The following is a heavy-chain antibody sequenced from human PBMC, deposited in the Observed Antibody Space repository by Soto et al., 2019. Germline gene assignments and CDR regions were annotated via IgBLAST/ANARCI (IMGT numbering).Heavy chain of an antibody. V-gene: IGHV4-59*01. Sequence: QVQLQESGPGLVKPSETLSVTYNVSGGSISRSYWIWIRQPPGKRLEWIGYIHYTGATRYSPSLKSRVTMSVDTSKNQISLKLSSVTAADTAVYYCARGGEAVAGYDYSGLHVWGRGTSVTVSS. J-gene: IGHJ6*02. CDR1: GGSISRSY. CDR2: IHYTGAT. D-gene: IGHD6-19*01. CDR3: ARGGEAVAGYDYSGLHV.